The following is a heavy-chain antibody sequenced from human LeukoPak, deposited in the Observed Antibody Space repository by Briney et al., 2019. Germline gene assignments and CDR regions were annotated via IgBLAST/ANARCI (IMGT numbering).Heavy chain of an antibody. CDR2: INHSGST. V-gene: IGHV4-34*01. J-gene: IGHJ5*02. CDR3: ARGRLAARPRTNWFDP. Sequence: SETLSLTCAVNGGSFSGYYWSWIRQPPGKGLEWIGEINHSGSTNYNPSLKSRVTISVDTSKNQFSLKLSSVTAADTAVYYCARGRLAARPRTNWFDPWGQGTLVTVSS. CDR1: GGSFSGYY. D-gene: IGHD6-6*01.